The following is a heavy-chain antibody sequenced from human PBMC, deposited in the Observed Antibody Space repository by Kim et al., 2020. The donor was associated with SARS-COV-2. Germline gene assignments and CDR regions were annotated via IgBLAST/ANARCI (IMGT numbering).Heavy chain of an antibody. V-gene: IGHV4-59*01. Sequence: SETLSLTCTVSGGSISSYYWSWIRQPPGKGLEWIGYIYYSGSTNYNPSLKSRVTISVDTSKNQFSLKLSSVTAADTAVYYCARGPATVVYYGMDVWGQGT. CDR1: GGSISSYY. D-gene: IGHD4-17*01. CDR2: IYYSGST. CDR3: ARGPATVVYYGMDV. J-gene: IGHJ6*02.